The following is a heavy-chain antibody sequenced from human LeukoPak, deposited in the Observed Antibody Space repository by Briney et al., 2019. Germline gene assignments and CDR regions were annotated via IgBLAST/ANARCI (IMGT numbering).Heavy chain of an antibody. CDR3: SLESGNDY. D-gene: IGHD3-3*01. CDR1: GFTFSSYW. V-gene: IGHV3-74*03. CDR2: ISTDGTYT. Sequence: GGSLRLSCAASGFTFSSYWMHWVRQAPGKGLVWVSRISTDGTYTEYADSVKGRFTISRDNAKDTLYLQVNSLRAEDTALYYCSLESGNDYWGQGTLVTVSS. J-gene: IGHJ4*02.